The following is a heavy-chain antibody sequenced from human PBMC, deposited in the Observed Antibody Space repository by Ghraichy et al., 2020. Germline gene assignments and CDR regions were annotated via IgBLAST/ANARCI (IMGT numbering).Heavy chain of an antibody. V-gene: IGHV3-15*01. D-gene: IGHD3-9*01. CDR1: GFTFSNAW. Sequence: LSLTCAASGFTFSNAWMSWVRQAPGKGLEWVGRIKSKTDGGTTDYAAPVKGRFTISRDDSKNTLYLQMNSLKTEDTAVYYCTTDPALGEYYDILTGRYYFDYWGQGTLVTVSS. CDR2: IKSKTDGGTT. J-gene: IGHJ4*02. CDR3: TTDPALGEYYDILTGRYYFDY.